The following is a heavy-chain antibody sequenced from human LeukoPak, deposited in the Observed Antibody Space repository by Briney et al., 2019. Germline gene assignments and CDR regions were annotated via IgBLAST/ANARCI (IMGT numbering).Heavy chain of an antibody. D-gene: IGHD3-22*01. J-gene: IGHJ6*02. CDR1: GGSMSSYY. CDR3: ARVLGDSGYYYVGGGAYYYYGMDV. CDR2: IYYSGST. Sequence: SETLSLTCTVSGGSMSSYYWSWIRQPPGKGLEWIGYIYYSGSTNYNPSLKCRVTISVDTPKNQFSLKLSSVTAADTAVYYCARVLGDSGYYYVGGGAYYYYGMDVWGQGTTVTVSS. V-gene: IGHV4-59*01.